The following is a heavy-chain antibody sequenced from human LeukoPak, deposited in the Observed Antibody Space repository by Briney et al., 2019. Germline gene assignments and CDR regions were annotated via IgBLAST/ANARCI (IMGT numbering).Heavy chain of an antibody. J-gene: IGHJ5*02. D-gene: IGHD2-2*02. CDR3: ALYIVVVPAAIRWSQGWFDP. CDR2: IYYSGST. CDR1: GGSISSSSYY. Sequence: PSETLSLTCTVSGGSISSSSYYWGWIRQPPGKGLEWIGSIYYSGSTYYNPSLKSRVTISVDTSKNQFSLKLSSVTAADTAVYYCALYIVVVPAAIRWSQGWFDPWGQGTLVTVSS. V-gene: IGHV4-39*01.